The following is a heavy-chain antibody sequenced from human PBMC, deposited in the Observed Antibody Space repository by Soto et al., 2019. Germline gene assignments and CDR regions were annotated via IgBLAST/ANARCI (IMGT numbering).Heavy chain of an antibody. Sequence: XSVRLACVAPGVTFGSRKMGWVRQAPGEGLEWVSTITDSGGDAKYADCVRGRFTISRDNFYNTLSLQMSSLRAEESAVYSCARGSTDSYPGRRVFDFWGRGSLGTLS. J-gene: IGHJ4*02. CDR3: ARGSTDSYPGRRVFDF. CDR1: GVTFGSRK. CDR2: ITDSGGDA. D-gene: IGHD3-10*01. V-gene: IGHV3-23*01.